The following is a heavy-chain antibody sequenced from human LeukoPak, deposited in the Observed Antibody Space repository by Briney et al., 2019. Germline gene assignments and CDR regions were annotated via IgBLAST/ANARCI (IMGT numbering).Heavy chain of an antibody. Sequence: PSETLSLTCTVSGGSISSYYWSWIRQPPGKGLEWIGYIYYSGSTNYNPSPKSRVTISVDTSKNQFSLKLSSVTAADTAVYYCARVRVGSSGWYYTPFDYWGQGTLVTVSS. CDR2: IYYSGST. D-gene: IGHD6-19*01. CDR1: GGSISSYY. CDR3: ARVRVGSSGWYYTPFDY. V-gene: IGHV4-59*01. J-gene: IGHJ4*02.